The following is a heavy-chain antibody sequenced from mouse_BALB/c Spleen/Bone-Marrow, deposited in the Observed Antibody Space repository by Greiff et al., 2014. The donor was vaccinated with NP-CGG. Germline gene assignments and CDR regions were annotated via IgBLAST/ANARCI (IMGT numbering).Heavy chain of an antibody. J-gene: IGHJ3*01. D-gene: IGHD3-2*01. CDR2: IDPANGNT. V-gene: IGHV14-3*02. Sequence: VQLQQSGAELVKPGASVKLSCTASGFNIKDTYMHWVKQRPEQGLEWIGRIDPANGNTKDDPKFQGKATITADTSSNTAYLQLSSLTSEDTAVYYCATTDSSGVFAYGGQETLVTVSA. CDR3: ATTDSSGVFAY. CDR1: GFNIKDTY.